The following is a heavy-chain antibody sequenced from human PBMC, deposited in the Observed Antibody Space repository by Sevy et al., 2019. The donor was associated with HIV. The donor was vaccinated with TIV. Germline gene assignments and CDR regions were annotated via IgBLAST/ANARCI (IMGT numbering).Heavy chain of an antibody. D-gene: IGHD2-2*02. CDR3: ARADHPDIVVVPATISGS. CDR2: ISYDGSNK. Sequence: GGSQRLSCAASGFTFSSYAMHWVRQAPGKGLEWVAVISYDGSNKYYADSVKGRFTISRDNSKNTLYLQMTGLRAEDTAVYYCARADHPDIVVVPATISGSWGQGTLVTVSS. V-gene: IGHV3-30*04. CDR1: GFTFSSYA. J-gene: IGHJ5*02.